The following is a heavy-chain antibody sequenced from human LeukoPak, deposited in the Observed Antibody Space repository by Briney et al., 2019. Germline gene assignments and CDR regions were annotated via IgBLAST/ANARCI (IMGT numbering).Heavy chain of an antibody. Sequence: GGSLRLSCAVSGFTFRTYWMHWVRQVPGEGLVWVSRINEDGSITNYADSVKGRFSISRDNAENTLYLQMNSLRAEDTAVYYCGRDLGGRSGYWGQGTWSPSPQ. V-gene: IGHV3-74*01. CDR1: GFTFRTYW. CDR2: INEDGSIT. CDR3: GRDLGGRSGY. J-gene: IGHJ4*02. D-gene: IGHD1-26*01.